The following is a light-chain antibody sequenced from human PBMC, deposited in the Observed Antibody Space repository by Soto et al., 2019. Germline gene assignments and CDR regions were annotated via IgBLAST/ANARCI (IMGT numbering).Light chain of an antibody. V-gene: IGKV1-27*01. CDR3: QEYYSAPLT. Sequence: DIQMTQSPPSLSASVRDRVTITCRASQDISNYLTWYQQKPGKAPKLLIYAASSLRSGVPSRFSGSGSGTDFTLTISSLQPEDVATYYCQEYYSAPLTFGRGTKVEIK. CDR1: QDISNY. CDR2: AAS. J-gene: IGKJ4*01.